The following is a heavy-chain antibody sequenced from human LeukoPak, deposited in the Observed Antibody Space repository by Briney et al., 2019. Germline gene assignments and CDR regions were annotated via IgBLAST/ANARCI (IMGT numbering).Heavy chain of an antibody. CDR2: IFYSGTT. J-gene: IGHJ4*02. CDR3: ARKSFHSSSYDF. Sequence: SETLSLTCTVSGGSISSYYWSWIRQPPGKGLEWIGFIFYSGTTNYNPSLKSRDTISVDTSKNQFSLKLSSVTAADTAVYYCARKSFHSSSYDFWGQGTLVTVSS. D-gene: IGHD6-13*01. CDR1: GGSISSYY. V-gene: IGHV4-59*01.